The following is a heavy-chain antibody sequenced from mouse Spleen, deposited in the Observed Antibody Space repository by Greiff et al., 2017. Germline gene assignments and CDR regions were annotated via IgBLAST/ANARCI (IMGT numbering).Heavy chain of an antibody. Sequence: EVKLVESGGGLVKPGGSLKLSCAASGFAFSSYDMSWVRQTPEKRLEWVAYISSGGGSTYYPDTVKGRFTISRDNAKNTLYLQMSSLKSEDTAMYYCARLGHYDYGGYYYAMDYWGQGTSVTVSS. D-gene: IGHD2-4*01. CDR2: ISSGGGST. J-gene: IGHJ4*01. V-gene: IGHV5-12-1*01. CDR1: GFAFSSYD. CDR3: ARLGHYDYGGYYYAMDY.